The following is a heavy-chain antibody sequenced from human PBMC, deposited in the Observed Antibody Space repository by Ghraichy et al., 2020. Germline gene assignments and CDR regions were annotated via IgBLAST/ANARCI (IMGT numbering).Heavy chain of an antibody. V-gene: IGHV1-69*04. CDR3: ARDERSPYLHFDV. CDR2: FIPFLGVR. CDR1: GGTPSNDA. J-gene: IGHJ2*01. D-gene: IGHD1-1*01. Sequence: SVKVSCKATGGTPSNDAISWVRKAPGQGLEWLGRFIPFLGVRNYAQKFQGRITITADKATNTMYMELSGLKSDDTAVYYCARDERSPYLHFDVWGRGTLFTVSS.